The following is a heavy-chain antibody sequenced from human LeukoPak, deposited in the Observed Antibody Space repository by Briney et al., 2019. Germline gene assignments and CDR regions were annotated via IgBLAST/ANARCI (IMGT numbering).Heavy chain of an antibody. V-gene: IGHV3-21*01. CDR3: ARGLPAGYSTPGF. D-gene: IGHD6-13*01. CDR2: ISSDSSDI. CDR1: GFSFSSYI. Sequence: GGSLRLSCAASGFSFSSYIMNWVRQAPGKGLEWVSSISSDSSDIYNADSVKGRFTISRDNAKNSVYLQMNSLRAEDTAVYYCARGLPAGYSTPGFWGQGTLVTVSS. J-gene: IGHJ4*02.